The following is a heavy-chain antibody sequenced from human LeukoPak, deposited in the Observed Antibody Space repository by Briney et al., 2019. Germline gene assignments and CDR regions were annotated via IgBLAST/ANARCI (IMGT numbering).Heavy chain of an antibody. D-gene: IGHD3-22*01. CDR3: TTDGYIVVVTYYFDY. CDR2: IKSKTDGGTT. V-gene: IGHV3-15*01. Sequence: GGSLRLSCAASGSTFSNAWMSWVRQAPGKGLEWVGRIKSKTDGGTTDYAAPVKGRFTISRDDSKNTLYLQMNSLKTEDTAVYYCTTDGYIVVVTYYFDYWGQGTLVTVSS. J-gene: IGHJ4*02. CDR1: GSTFSNAW.